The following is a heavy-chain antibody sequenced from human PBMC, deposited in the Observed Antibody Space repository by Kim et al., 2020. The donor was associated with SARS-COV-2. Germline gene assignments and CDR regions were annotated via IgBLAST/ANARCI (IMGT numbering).Heavy chain of an antibody. CDR3: ASYYDYSRSEYFQH. Sequence: SETLSLTCTVSGGSITTYSYSWGWIRQPPGKGLEWIGNIYYRGNTYYNPSLKSRVTISGDTSKNQFSLSLSSVTAADTAVYYCASYYDYSRSEYFQHWGQGTLVTVSS. D-gene: IGHD3-16*01. J-gene: IGHJ1*01. V-gene: IGHV4-39*01. CDR1: GGSITTYSYS. CDR2: IYYRGNT.